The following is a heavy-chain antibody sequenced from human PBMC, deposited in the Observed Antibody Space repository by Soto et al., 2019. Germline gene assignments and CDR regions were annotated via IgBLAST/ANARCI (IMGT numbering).Heavy chain of an antibody. CDR2: INPNGGST. CDR3: ARVRVIRGVIPSHFGL. D-gene: IGHD3-10*01. CDR1: ADTFTSYY. Sequence: ASVKVSCKAPADTFTSYYIHWVRQAPGHGLEWMGIINPNGGSTRFAQTFQGRITMTTDTSTSTVYMELRSLRSEDTAVYYCARVRVIRGVIPSHFGLWGQGTLVTVSS. J-gene: IGHJ4*02. V-gene: IGHV1-46*01.